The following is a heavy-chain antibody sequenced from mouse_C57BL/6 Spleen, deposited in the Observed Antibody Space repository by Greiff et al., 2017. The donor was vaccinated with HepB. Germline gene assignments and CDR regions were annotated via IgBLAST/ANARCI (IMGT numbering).Heavy chain of an antibody. CDR2: ISDGGSYT. Sequence: EVHLVESGGGLVKPGGSLKLSCAASGFTFSSYAMSWVRQTPEKRLEWVATISDGGSYTYYPDNVKGRFTISRDNAKNNLYLQMSHLKSEDTAMYYCARTYYSNGYYFDYWGQGTTLTVSS. J-gene: IGHJ2*01. D-gene: IGHD2-5*01. CDR1: GFTFSSYA. CDR3: ARTYYSNGYYFDY. V-gene: IGHV5-4*01.